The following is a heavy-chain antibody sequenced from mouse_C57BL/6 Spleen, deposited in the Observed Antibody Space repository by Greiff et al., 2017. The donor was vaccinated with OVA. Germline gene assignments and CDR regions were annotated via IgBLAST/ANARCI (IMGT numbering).Heavy chain of an antibody. CDR3: ANLYYGSSPFDY. Sequence: VQLQQPGTELVKPGASVKLSCKASGYTFTSYWMHWVKQRPGQGLEWIGNINPSNGGTNYNEKFKSKATLTVDKSSRTAYMQLSSLTSEDAAVYYCANLYYGSSPFDYWGQGTTLTVSS. J-gene: IGHJ2*01. CDR1: GYTFTSYW. V-gene: IGHV1-53*01. D-gene: IGHD1-1*01. CDR2: INPSNGGT.